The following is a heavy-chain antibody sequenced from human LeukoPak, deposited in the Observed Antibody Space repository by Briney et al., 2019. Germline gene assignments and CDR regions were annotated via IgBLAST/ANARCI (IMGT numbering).Heavy chain of an antibody. CDR3: ARYRNCGSDCYDAFDI. CDR2: IYHRGST. J-gene: IGHJ3*02. D-gene: IGHD2-21*02. V-gene: IGHV4-38-2*02. Sequence: SETLSLTCTVSGYPISSGYYWGWIRQPPGKGLEWIGGIYHRGSTYYNPSLKSRVTISVDTSKNQFSLKLNSVTAADTAVYYCARYRNCGSDCYDAFDIWAKGQWSPSLQ. CDR1: GYPISSGYY.